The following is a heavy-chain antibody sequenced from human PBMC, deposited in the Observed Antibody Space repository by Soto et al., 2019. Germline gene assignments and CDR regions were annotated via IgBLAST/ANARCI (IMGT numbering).Heavy chain of an antibody. J-gene: IGHJ4*02. Sequence: PGGSLRLSCAASGFNFSTYAMHWVRQAPGKGLEWVAIISDDGNSENYADSVRGRFTISRDNSKNTLHLQMSSLRDEDTAVYYCARDILHRVENYFEYWGQGTLVTVSS. CDR1: GFNFSTYA. CDR2: ISDDGNSE. D-gene: IGHD3-10*01. V-gene: IGHV3-30-3*01. CDR3: ARDILHRVENYFEY.